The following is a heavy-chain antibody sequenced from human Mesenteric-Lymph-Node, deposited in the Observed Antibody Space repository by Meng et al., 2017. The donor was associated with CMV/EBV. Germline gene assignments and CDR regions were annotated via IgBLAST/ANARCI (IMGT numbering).Heavy chain of an antibody. J-gene: IGHJ6*02. CDR1: GFTFRSYG. CDR3: AKKYREALDV. V-gene: IGHV3-30*02. CDR2: IRYDGSNK. Sequence: GESLKISCAVSGFTFRSYGMHWVRQAPGKGLEWVAFIRYDGSNKYYADSVKGRFTISRDNSKNTLYLQMNSLRAEDTAVYYCAKKYREALDVWGQGTTVTVSS. D-gene: IGHD5-18*01.